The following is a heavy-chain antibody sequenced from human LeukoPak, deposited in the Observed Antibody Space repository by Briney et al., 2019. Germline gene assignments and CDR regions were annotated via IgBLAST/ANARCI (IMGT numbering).Heavy chain of an antibody. CDR3: ARDSLGYYDSSGYYPSNYYYYMDV. CDR1: GYTFTSYG. V-gene: IGHV1-18*01. J-gene: IGHJ6*03. CDR2: ISAYNGNT. Sequence: GASVKVSCKASGYTFTSYGISWVRQAPGQGLEWMGWISAYNGNTNYAQKLQGRVTMTTDTSPSTAYMELRSLRSDDTAVYYCARDSLGYYDSSGYYPSNYYYYMDVWGKGTTVTVSS. D-gene: IGHD3-22*01.